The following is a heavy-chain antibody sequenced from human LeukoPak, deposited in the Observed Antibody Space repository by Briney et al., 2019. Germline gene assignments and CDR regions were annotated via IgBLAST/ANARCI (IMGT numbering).Heavy chain of an antibody. J-gene: IGHJ4*02. Sequence: GGSLRLSCAASGFTFGGSGMHWVRQAPGKGLEWVAFIRYDGSDKHYADSVKGRFTISRDNSKNTLYLQMNSLRAEDTAVYYCAKSIPTIAVAVSTRQWGQGTLVTVSS. CDR3: AKSIPTIAVAVSTRQ. D-gene: IGHD6-19*01. V-gene: IGHV3-30*02. CDR1: GFTFGGSG. CDR2: IRYDGSDK.